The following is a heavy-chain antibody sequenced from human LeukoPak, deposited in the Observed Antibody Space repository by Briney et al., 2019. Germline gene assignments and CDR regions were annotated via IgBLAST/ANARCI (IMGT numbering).Heavy chain of an antibody. Sequence: SETLSLTCTVSGGSISSYYWSWIRQPPGKGLEWIGYIYYSGSTNYNPSLKSRVTISVDTSKNQFSLKLSSVTAADTAAYYCARDVRGYSYGFNAFDIWGQGTMVTVSS. J-gene: IGHJ3*02. CDR1: GGSISSYY. CDR2: IYYSGST. CDR3: ARDVRGYSYGFNAFDI. D-gene: IGHD5-18*01. V-gene: IGHV4-59*12.